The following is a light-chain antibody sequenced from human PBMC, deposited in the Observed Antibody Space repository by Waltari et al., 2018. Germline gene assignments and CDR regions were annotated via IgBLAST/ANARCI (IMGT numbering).Light chain of an antibody. CDR1: PSIGSN. Sequence: VMTQSPATLSVSPGERATLSCRASPSIGSNLAWYQQKPGQTPRLLIYGASTRATGVPARFSGSGAGREFTLTISSLQSEDSVFYYCQQYNTWPRTFGPGTKVDIK. V-gene: IGKV3-15*01. CDR2: GAS. J-gene: IGKJ3*01. CDR3: QQYNTWPRT.